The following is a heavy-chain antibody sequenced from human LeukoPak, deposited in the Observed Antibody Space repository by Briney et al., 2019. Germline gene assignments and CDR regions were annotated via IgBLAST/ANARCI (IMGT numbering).Heavy chain of an antibody. CDR3: ARVGMYYYDSSGYSYYFDY. Sequence: PGGSLRLSCAASGFTFSSYWMSWVRQAPGKGLEWVANIKQDGSEKYYVDSVKGRFTISRDNAKNSLYLQMNSLRAEDTAVYYCARVGMYYYDSSGYSYYFDYWGQGTLVTVSS. D-gene: IGHD3-22*01. CDR1: GFTFSSYW. J-gene: IGHJ4*02. V-gene: IGHV3-7*01. CDR2: IKQDGSEK.